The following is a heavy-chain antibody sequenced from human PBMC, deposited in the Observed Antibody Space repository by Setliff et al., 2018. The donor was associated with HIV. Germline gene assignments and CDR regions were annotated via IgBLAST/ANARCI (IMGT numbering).Heavy chain of an antibody. V-gene: IGHV1-18*01. D-gene: IGHD6-19*01. J-gene: IGHJ6*02. CDR3: ARLGSGWSDSYYYAMDI. Sequence: ASVKVSCKASGYTFLTYGISWVRQAPGHGLEWMGWISPYNGHTNYAQNFQGRVTMTTDTSTSRAYMELRSLRSDDTAAYFCARLGSGWSDSYYYAMDIWGQGTTVTVSS. CDR1: GYTFLTYG. CDR2: ISPYNGHT.